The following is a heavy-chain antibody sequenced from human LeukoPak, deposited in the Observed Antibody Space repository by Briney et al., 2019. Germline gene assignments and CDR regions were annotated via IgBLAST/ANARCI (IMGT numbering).Heavy chain of an antibody. Sequence: GGSLRLSCTASGFTFGDYAMSWVRQAPGKGLEWVGFIRIKAYGGTTEYAASVKGRFTISRADSKSIAYLQMNSLKTEDTAVYYCTRGNIVVVPAADVWGQGTTVTVSS. CDR2: IRIKAYGGTT. V-gene: IGHV3-49*04. J-gene: IGHJ6*02. CDR3: TRGNIVVVPAADV. CDR1: GFTFGDYA. D-gene: IGHD2-2*01.